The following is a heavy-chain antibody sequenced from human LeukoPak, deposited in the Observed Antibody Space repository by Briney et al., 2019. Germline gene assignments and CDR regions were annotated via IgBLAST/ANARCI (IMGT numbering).Heavy chain of an antibody. CDR2: INPNSGGT. V-gene: IGHV1-2*02. J-gene: IGHJ4*02. CDR1: GYTFTGYY. Sequence: ASVKVSCKASGYTFTGYYMHWVRQAPGQGLDWMGLINPNSGGTNYAQKFQGRVTMTRDTSISTAYMELSRLRSDDTAVYYCARERLVDSSGYYNGFDYWGQGTLVTVSS. D-gene: IGHD3-22*01. CDR3: ARERLVDSSGYYNGFDY.